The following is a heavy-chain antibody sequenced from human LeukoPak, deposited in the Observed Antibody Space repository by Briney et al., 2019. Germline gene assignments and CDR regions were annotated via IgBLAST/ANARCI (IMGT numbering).Heavy chain of an antibody. J-gene: IGHJ4*02. D-gene: IGHD5-24*01. CDR1: GFTFNNYA. V-gene: IGHV3-23*01. Sequence: GGSLRLSCAASGFTFNNYAMTWVRQAPGKGLEWVSTISDSVSGGSTYYADSVKGRFTISRDDSKNTLYLQMNSLRAEDTAVYYCARWPEGDGYQFDYWGQGTLVTVSS. CDR2: ISDSVSGGST. CDR3: ARWPEGDGYQFDY.